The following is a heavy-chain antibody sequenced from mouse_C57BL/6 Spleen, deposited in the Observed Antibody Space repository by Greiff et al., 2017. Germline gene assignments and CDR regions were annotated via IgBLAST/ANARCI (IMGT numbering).Heavy chain of an antibody. CDR2: IYPGSGST. D-gene: IGHD3-2*02. J-gene: IGHJ4*01. CDR3: ARYPAQAALAMDY. V-gene: IGHV1-55*01. Sequence: QVQLQQPGAELVKPGASVKMSCKASGYTFTSYWITWVKQRPGQGLEWIGDIYPGSGSTNYNEKFKSKATLTVDTSSSTAYMQLSSLTSEDSAVYYCARYPAQAALAMDYWGQGTSVTVSS. CDR1: GYTFTSYW.